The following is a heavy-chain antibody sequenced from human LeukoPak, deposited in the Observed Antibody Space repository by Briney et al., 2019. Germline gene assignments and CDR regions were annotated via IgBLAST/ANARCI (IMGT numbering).Heavy chain of an antibody. CDR2: INPNSGGT. Sequence: ASVTVSFTSSGYTFTVYYMHWVRQAPGQGLEWMGWINPNSGGTNYAQKFQGRVTMTRDTSISTAYMELSRLRSDDTAVYYCARVESGGGWFDPWGQGTLVTVSS. D-gene: IGHD1-26*01. J-gene: IGHJ5*02. CDR1: GYTFTVYY. V-gene: IGHV1-2*02. CDR3: ARVESGGGWFDP.